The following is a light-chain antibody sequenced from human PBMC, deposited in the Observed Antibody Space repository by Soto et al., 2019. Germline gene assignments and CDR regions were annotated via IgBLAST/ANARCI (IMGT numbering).Light chain of an antibody. V-gene: IGKV1-5*01. CDR2: DAS. Sequence: DIQMTQSPSTLSASVGDRVTITCRASQSLSSWLAWYQQKPGKAPKLLIYDASSLESGVPSRFSGSGSGTQFTVTISSLQPDDFASYYCLQYNSYPVTFGGGTRVEIK. CDR3: LQYNSYPVT. CDR1: QSLSSW. J-gene: IGKJ4*01.